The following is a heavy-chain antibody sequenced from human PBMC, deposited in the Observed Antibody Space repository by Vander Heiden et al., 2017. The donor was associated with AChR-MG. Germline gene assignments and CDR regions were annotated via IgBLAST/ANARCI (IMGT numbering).Heavy chain of an antibody. CDR3: ARTLGYCSGGSCSRALDY. J-gene: IGHJ4*02. CDR1: GFTFSSYG. V-gene: IGHV3-33*01. D-gene: IGHD2-15*01. CDR2: IWYDGSNK. Sequence: QVQLVESGGGVVQPGRSLRLSCAASGFTFSSYGVHWVRQAPGKGLEWVAVIWYDGSNKYYADSVKGRFTISRDNSKNTLYLQMNSLRAEDTAVYYCARTLGYCSGGSCSRALDYWGQGTLVTVSS.